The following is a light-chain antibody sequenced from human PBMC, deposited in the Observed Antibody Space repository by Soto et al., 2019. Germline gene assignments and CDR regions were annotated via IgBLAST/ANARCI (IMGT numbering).Light chain of an antibody. CDR3: CSYAGSYTLVV. J-gene: IGLJ2*01. Sequence: QSALTQPRSVSGSPGQSVTISCTGTSSDVGGYNYVSWYQQQPGKAPKLMIYDVSKRPSGVPDRFSGSKSGNTASLTISGLQAEDEADYYCCSYAGSYTLVVFGGGTKLTV. CDR2: DVS. CDR1: SSDVGGYNY. V-gene: IGLV2-11*01.